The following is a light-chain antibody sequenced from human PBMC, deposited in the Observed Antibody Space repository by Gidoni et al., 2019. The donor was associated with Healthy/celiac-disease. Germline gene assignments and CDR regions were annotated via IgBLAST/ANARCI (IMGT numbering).Light chain of an antibody. CDR2: DAS. Sequence: AIQLTQSPSSLSASVGDRVTITCRASQDISSALAWYQQKPGKAPKLLIYDASSLESGVPSRFSGSGSGTDFTLTISSLQPEDFATYYCQQLNSYPPITFXXXTRLEIK. CDR1: QDISSA. CDR3: QQLNSYPPIT. V-gene: IGKV1-13*02. J-gene: IGKJ5*01.